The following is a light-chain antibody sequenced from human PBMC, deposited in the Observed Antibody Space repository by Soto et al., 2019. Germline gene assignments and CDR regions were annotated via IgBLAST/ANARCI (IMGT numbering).Light chain of an antibody. CDR1: QSVSSSY. J-gene: IGKJ1*01. Sequence: EIVLTQSPGTLSLSPGERATLSCRASQSVSSSYLAWYQQKPGQAPRLLIYGASSRATGIPNRFSGSGCGTYFTLTISRLEAEDFAVYYCQHYGSSPWTFGEGTKVEIK. CDR3: QHYGSSPWT. CDR2: GAS. V-gene: IGKV3-20*01.